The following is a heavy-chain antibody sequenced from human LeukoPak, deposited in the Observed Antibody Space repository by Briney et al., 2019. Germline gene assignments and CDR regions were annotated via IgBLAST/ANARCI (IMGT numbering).Heavy chain of an antibody. J-gene: IGHJ4*02. CDR1: GFTFSNAC. V-gene: IGHV3-15*01. CDR3: TTRGDKGELLDY. CDR2: VKSKLSGGTI. Sequence: GGSLRLSCAASGFTFSNACMSWVRQAPGKGLEWVARVKSKLSGGTIAYAAPVKGTFTNSRDDTTNTLNLQMCSPQTEATVVLYCTTRGDKGELLDYWGEGGLVTVS. D-gene: IGHD1-26*01.